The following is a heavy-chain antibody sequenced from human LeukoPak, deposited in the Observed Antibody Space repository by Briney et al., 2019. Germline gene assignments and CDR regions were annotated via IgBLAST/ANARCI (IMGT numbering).Heavy chain of an antibody. J-gene: IGHJ4*02. CDR1: GDSISGYY. CDR3: ARSASSGYFLFTF. Sequence: SETLSLTCTVSGDSISGYYWSWIRQPPGKGLEWIGYIYYSGSATYNPSLKSRVTISVDTSKNQFSLKLSSVTAADAAVYYGARSASSGYFLFTFWGQGTLVTVSS. CDR2: IYYSGSA. V-gene: IGHV4-59*08. D-gene: IGHD3-22*01.